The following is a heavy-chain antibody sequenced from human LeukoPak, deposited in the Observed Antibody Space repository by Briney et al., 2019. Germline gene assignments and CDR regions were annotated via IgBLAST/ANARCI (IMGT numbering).Heavy chain of an antibody. CDR2: IYPGDSDT. J-gene: IGHJ5*01. Sequence: GESLKISCKGSGYIFTNYWIGWVRQIPGQGLEWMVIIYPGDSDTRYSLSFQGQVTISADKSISTAYLQWSSLKASDTAMYYCARKTLVRVENWFDSWGQGTLVTVSS. V-gene: IGHV5-51*01. CDR3: ARKTLVRVENWFDS. D-gene: IGHD3-10*01. CDR1: GYIFTNYW.